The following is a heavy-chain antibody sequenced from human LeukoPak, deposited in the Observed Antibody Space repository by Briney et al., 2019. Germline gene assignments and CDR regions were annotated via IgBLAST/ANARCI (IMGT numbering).Heavy chain of an antibody. Sequence: ASVKVSCKASGYTFTSYDINWVRQATGQGLEWMGWMNPNSGNTGYAQKFQGRVTITRNTSISTVYMELSSMRSEDTAVYYCTRGGYGGPRVAFDYWGQGTLVTVSS. CDR2: MNPNSGNT. CDR3: TRGGYGGPRVAFDY. D-gene: IGHD1-1*01. J-gene: IGHJ4*02. CDR1: GYTFTSYD. V-gene: IGHV1-8*03.